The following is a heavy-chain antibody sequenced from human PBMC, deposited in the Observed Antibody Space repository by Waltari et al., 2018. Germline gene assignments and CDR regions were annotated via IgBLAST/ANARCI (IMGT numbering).Heavy chain of an antibody. V-gene: IGHV3-48*01. CDR3: AREPVAGTGHFDY. D-gene: IGHD6-19*01. J-gene: IGHJ4*02. CDR1: GFTFSSYS. Sequence: EVQLVESGGGLVQPGGSLRLSCAASGFTFSSYSMNWVRQAPGKGLEWVSCISSSSSTIYYADSVKGRFTISRDNAKNSLYLQMNSLRAEDTAVYYCAREPVAGTGHFDYWGQGTLVTVSS. CDR2: ISSSSSTI.